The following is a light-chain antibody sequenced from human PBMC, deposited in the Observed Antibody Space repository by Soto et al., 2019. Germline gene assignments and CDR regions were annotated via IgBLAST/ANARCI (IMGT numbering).Light chain of an antibody. Sequence: DIVMTKSPDSLSVSLVERATISCKSSQTLLYKSNSKNYLAWFQQKPGQPPKLLIYWASTRHSGVPYRFTGSRAGTEFTLTISSQQAEDVEIYHCQQYYHIPVTCGQGTRLEI. V-gene: IGKV4-1*01. J-gene: IGKJ5*01. CDR1: QTLLYKSNSKNY. CDR3: QQYYHIPVT. CDR2: WAS.